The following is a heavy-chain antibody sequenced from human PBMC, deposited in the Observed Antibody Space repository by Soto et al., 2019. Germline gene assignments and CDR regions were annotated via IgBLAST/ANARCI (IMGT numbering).Heavy chain of an antibody. D-gene: IGHD3-10*01. J-gene: IGHJ4*02. Sequence: QVQLVQSGAELKKPGASVKVSCKASGYTFSNYDMNWVRQATGQGPEWIGWVNPNNGDTGYAQKLQVRVTLTTDISTTTAYMELTSLRSEDTAIYYCAKVSRKGSAIDFDYWGQGTLITVSS. CDR3: AKVSRKGSAIDFDY. CDR2: VNPNNGDT. V-gene: IGHV1-8*01. CDR1: GYTFSNYD.